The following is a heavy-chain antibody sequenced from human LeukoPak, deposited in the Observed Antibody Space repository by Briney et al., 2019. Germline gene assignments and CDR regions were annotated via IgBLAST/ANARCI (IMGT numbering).Heavy chain of an antibody. V-gene: IGHV4-39*01. J-gene: IGHJ4*02. CDR3: ARRGYCSGGTCLTFDL. CDR1: GGSVSSSDYY. D-gene: IGHD2-15*01. CDR2: IYYNGNT. Sequence: SETLSLTCTVSGGSVSSSDYYWGWIRQPPGKGLEWIGNIYYNGNTYYNPSLKSRVTISVDTSKNQFSLKLSSVTAADTAVYYCARRGYCSGGTCLTFDLWGQGTLVTVSS.